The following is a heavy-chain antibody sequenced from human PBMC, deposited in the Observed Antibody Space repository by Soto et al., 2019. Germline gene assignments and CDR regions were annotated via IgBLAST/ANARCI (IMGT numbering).Heavy chain of an antibody. CDR1: GYTFTSYG. J-gene: IGHJ4*02. D-gene: IGHD2-15*01. CDR3: ALSPPLKVVVAATDYFDY. Sequence: ASVKVSCKASGYTFTSYGISWVRQAPGQGLEWMGWISAYNGNTNYAQKLQGRVTMTTDTSTSTAYMELRSLRSDDTAVYYCALSPPLKVVVAATDYFDYWGQGTLVTVSS. CDR2: ISAYNGNT. V-gene: IGHV1-18*01.